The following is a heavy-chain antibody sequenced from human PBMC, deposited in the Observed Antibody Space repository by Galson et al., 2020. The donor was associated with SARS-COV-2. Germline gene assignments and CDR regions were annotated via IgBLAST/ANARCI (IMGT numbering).Heavy chain of an antibody. J-gene: IGHJ4*02. Sequence: GGYLRLSCAASGFTFDAYAMHWVRQAPGKGLAWVSGISWNSGSIGYADSVKGRFTISRDNAKNSLYLQMNSLRAEDTALYYCAALSGYSGYADIDYWGQGTLVTVSS. CDR1: GFTFDAYA. D-gene: IGHD5-12*01. CDR2: ISWNSGSI. V-gene: IGHV3-9*01. CDR3: AALSGYSGYADIDY.